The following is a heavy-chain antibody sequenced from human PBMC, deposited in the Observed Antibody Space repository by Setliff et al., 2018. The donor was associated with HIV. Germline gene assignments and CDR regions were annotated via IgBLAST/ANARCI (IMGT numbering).Heavy chain of an antibody. V-gene: IGHV4-38-2*02. CDR1: GIPIDRVYS. CDR2: ISHSGST. J-gene: IGHJ4*01. D-gene: IGHD3-9*01. CDR3: ARDQSDYNVLTGFGDFDY. Sequence: SETLSLTCGVSGIPIDRVYSWAWIRQPPGKGLEWIGTISHSGSTHYDSPLQGRISISIDTSKNQFSLTLTSVTAADTAMYYCARDQSDYNVLTGFGDFDYWGHGTLVTVSS.